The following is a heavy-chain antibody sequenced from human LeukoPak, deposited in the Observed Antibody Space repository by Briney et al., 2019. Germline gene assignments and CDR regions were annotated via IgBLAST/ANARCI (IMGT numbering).Heavy chain of an antibody. V-gene: IGHV1-24*01. J-gene: IGHJ4*02. CDR2: FDHENDER. CDR3: ATEVTSIVPDY. Sequence: GASVKVSCKVSGHTLSELPMYWVRQAPGEGVEWMGGFDHENDERISAQKFRGRVTMTEDTSTNTAYMELSSLRSDDTAVYYCATEVTSIVPDYWGQGTLVTVSS. D-gene: IGHD2-21*02. CDR1: GHTLSELP.